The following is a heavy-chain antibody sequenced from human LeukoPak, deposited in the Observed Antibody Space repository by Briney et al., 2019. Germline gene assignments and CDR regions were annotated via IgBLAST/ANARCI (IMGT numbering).Heavy chain of an antibody. CDR2: IVPMFEEA. Sequence: SVKVSCKASGDTFSSNTYSCVRQAPGQGLEWMGRIVPMFEEAVYAQKFQGRVTITADKSTSTAYMELSSPRSEDTAIYYCARSYGGNWDLDYWGQGTRVTVFS. J-gene: IGHJ4*02. CDR3: ARSYGGNWDLDY. D-gene: IGHD4-23*01. CDR1: GDTFSSNT. V-gene: IGHV1-69*02.